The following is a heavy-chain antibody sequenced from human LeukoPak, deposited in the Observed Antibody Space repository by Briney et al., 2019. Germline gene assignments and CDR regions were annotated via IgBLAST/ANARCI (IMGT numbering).Heavy chain of an antibody. CDR3: ARIHGDYNDP. V-gene: IGHV4-59*01. CDR1: GGSISSYY. CDR2: IYYSGST. Sequence: SETLSLTCTVSGGSISSYYWSWVRQPPGKGMEWIGYIYYSGSTNYNPPLKSRVTISVDTSKTQFSLKLSSVTAADTAVYYCARIHGDYNDPWGQGTLVTVSS. D-gene: IGHD4-17*01. J-gene: IGHJ5*02.